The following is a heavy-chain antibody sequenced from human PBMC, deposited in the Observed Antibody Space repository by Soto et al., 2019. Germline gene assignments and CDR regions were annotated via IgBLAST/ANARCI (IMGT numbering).Heavy chain of an antibody. CDR1: GGSFKSYT. D-gene: IGHD1-26*01. V-gene: IGHV1-69*10. Sequence: VEVACKDCGGSFKSYTISWPRQAPGKGLEWMGRIIPILGIANYAQKFQGRVTITADKSTSTAYMELSSLRSEDTAVYYCAREWGIVGAPGPFDYWGQGTLVTVSS. J-gene: IGHJ4*02. CDR3: AREWGIVGAPGPFDY. CDR2: IIPILGIA.